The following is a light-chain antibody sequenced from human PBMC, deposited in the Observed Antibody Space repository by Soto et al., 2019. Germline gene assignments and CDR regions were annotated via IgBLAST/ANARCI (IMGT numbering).Light chain of an antibody. CDR1: QRINIY. CDR2: SAS. J-gene: IGKJ5*01. CDR3: QQSFSTPT. Sequence: DIQMTQSPSSLSTSIGDRVTITCRASQRINIYLNWYRQKPGKAPELLTYSASNLQSGVPSRFSGSGSGTDFTLTISGLQSEDFAPYYCQQSFSTPTFGQGTRLEIK. V-gene: IGKV1-39*01.